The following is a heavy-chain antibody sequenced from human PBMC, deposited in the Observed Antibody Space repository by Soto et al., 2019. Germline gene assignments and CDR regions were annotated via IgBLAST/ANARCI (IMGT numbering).Heavy chain of an antibody. D-gene: IGHD2-2*01. V-gene: IGHV3-30*03. CDR3: ATNTVVPAAGRYYYYGMDV. CDR2: ISYDGSNK. J-gene: IGHJ6*02. Sequence: WGCLRLSCSASGFTLSRYGIHWVRQAPGKGLEWVAVISYDGSNKYYADSVKGRFTISRDNSKNTLYLQMNSLRAEDTAVYYCATNTVVPAAGRYYYYGMDVWGQGTTVTVSS. CDR1: GFTLSRYG.